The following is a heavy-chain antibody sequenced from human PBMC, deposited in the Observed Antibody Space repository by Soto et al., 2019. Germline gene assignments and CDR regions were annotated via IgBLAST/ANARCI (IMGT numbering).Heavy chain of an antibody. CDR3: ARDWHGDYPGGMDV. CDR2: IKEAGSER. Sequence: PVGSPSLSCAASGVPFRRYLMTLVRQAPGKGLEWVASIKEAGSERYSVDSVKGRFTISRDNAKNSLHLQMSSLRAEDTAVYYCARDWHGDYPGGMDVWGQGTTVTGSS. J-gene: IGHJ6*02. V-gene: IGHV3-7*03. CDR1: GVPFRRYL. D-gene: IGHD4-17*01.